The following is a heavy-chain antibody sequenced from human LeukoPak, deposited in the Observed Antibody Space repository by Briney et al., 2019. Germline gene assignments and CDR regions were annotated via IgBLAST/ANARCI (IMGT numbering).Heavy chain of an antibody. CDR1: GYTFTSYG. V-gene: IGHV1-18*01. J-gene: IGHJ1*01. Sequence: ASGKVSCKASGYTFTSYGISWVRQAPGQGLEWMGWISAYNGNTNYAQKLQGRVTMTTDTSTSTAYMELRSLRSDDTAVYYCARDLVGGTTRKGFQHWGQGTLVTVSS. CDR3: ARDLVGGTTRKGFQH. D-gene: IGHD1-26*01. CDR2: ISAYNGNT.